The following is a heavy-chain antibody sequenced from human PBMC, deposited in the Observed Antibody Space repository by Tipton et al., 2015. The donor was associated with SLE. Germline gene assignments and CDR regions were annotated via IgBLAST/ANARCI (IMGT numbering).Heavy chain of an antibody. CDR2: VFYSGST. CDR1: GGSLNSRFSF. Sequence: TLSLTCTVSGGSLNSRFSFWGWIRQSPGEGLEWLGHVFYSGSTYYNPSLRSRINMSVDTSTNQFSLNLKSVTAADTAMYFRAWGQGGYCTSSSCYYYYGMYVWGPGTPATVSS. J-gene: IGHJ6*02. V-gene: IGHV4-39*07. CDR3: AWGQGGYCTSSSCYYYYGMYV. D-gene: IGHD2-8*01.